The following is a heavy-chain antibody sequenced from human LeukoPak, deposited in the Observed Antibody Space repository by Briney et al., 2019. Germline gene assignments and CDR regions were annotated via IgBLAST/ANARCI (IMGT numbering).Heavy chain of an antibody. CDR3: ARHSSGWQYYYYMDV. CDR1: GGSISSSSYY. V-gene: IGHV4-39*01. Sequence: SETLSLTCTVSGGSISSSSYYWGWIRQPPGKGLEWIGSIYYSGSTYYNPSLKSRVTISVDTSKNQFSLKLSSVTAADTAVYYCARHSSGWQYYYYMDVWGKGTTVTVSS. CDR2: IYYSGST. D-gene: IGHD6-19*01. J-gene: IGHJ6*03.